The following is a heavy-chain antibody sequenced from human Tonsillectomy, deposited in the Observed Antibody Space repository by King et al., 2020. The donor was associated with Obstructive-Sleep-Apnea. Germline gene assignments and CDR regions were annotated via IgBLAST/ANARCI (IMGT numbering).Heavy chain of an antibody. Sequence: VQLVESGGDLVNPGGSLTLSCAASGLSFTYAWMNWVRQAPGKGLEWVGRIKSNPGGGTADYAAPVNGRLTISRDDSKNTLYMQMSSLKTEDTAVYYCTHLSDFYYTMAVWGQGTTVTVSS. CDR1: GLSFTYAW. J-gene: IGHJ6*02. CDR3: THLSDFYYTMAV. CDR2: IKSNPGGGTA. V-gene: IGHV3-15*01.